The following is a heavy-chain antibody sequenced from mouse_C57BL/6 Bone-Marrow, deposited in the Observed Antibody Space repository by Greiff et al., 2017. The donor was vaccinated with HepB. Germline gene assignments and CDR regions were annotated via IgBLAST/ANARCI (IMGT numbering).Heavy chain of an antibody. Sequence: QVQLQQPGAELVKPGASVKMSCKASGYTFTSYWITWVKQRPGQGLEWIGDIYPGSGSTNYNEKFKSKATLTVETSSSTAYMQLSSLTSEDSAVYYCARGRAYYYGSSSWFAYWGQGTLVTVSA. V-gene: IGHV1-55*01. J-gene: IGHJ3*01. CDR3: ARGRAYYYGSSSWFAY. CDR1: GYTFTSYW. D-gene: IGHD1-1*01. CDR2: IYPGSGST.